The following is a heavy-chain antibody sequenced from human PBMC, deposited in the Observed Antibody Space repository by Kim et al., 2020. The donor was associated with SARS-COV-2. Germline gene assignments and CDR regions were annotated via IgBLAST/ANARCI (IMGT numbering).Heavy chain of an antibody. CDR1: GFTFTTYA. J-gene: IGHJ4*02. Sequence: GGSLRLSCVASGFTFTTYAMAWVRQAPGEGREWVSVIYGGSGDIYYVDSVKGRFSISRDDSKNTLYLQMNSLRAEDTAVYYCARLSAGSSWPFDFWGQGTLVTVSS. CDR3: ARLSAGSSWPFDF. CDR2: IYGGSGDI. D-gene: IGHD6-13*01. V-gene: IGHV3-23*03.